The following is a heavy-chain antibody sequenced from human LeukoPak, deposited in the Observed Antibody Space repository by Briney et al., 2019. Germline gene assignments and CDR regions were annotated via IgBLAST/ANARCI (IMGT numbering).Heavy chain of an antibody. Sequence: QPGGSLRLSCAASGFTFSSYAMSWVRQAPGKGLEWVSAISGSGGSTYYADSVKGRFTISRDNSKNTLYLQMNSLRAEDTAIYYCAKASAVRGYYYYGMDVWGQGTTVTVSS. J-gene: IGHJ6*02. D-gene: IGHD5-18*01. CDR3: AKASAVRGYYYYGMDV. CDR1: GFTFSSYA. CDR2: ISGSGGST. V-gene: IGHV3-23*01.